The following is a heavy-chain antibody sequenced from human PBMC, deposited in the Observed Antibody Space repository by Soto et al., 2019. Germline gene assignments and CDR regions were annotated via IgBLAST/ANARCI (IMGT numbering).Heavy chain of an antibody. V-gene: IGHV3-23*01. CDR2: IGASGVTT. CDR3: AELYSSYSSY. CDR1: GFTFTTYA. Sequence: EVQLLESGGGLVQPGGSLRLSCAASGFTFTTYAMIWVRQPPGKGLEWVSAIGASGVTTYYADSVKGRFTISRDNAKNTLYLQINSLRAEDTAVYYCAELYSSYSSYWGQGTLVTVSS. J-gene: IGHJ4*02. D-gene: IGHD2-15*01.